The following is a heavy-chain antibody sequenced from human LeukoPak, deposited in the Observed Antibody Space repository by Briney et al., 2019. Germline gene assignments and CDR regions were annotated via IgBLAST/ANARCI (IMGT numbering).Heavy chain of an antibody. CDR1: GGSISSYYW. CDR3: AHRPQQGSTFESGPSGAFDI. CDR2: IYWDDDK. Sequence: TLSLTCTVSGGSISSYYWSWIRQPPGKSLEWLAHIYWDDDKRYRPSLQSRLTITKDTSKNQVVLRMTNMGPMDTGTYYCAHRPQQGSTFESGPSGAFDIWGQGTMVTVSS. J-gene: IGHJ3*02. V-gene: IGHV2-5*08. D-gene: IGHD3-10*01.